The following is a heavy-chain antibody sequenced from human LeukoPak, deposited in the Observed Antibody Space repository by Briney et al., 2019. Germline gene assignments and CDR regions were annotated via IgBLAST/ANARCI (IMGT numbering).Heavy chain of an antibody. CDR3: AKDILAGYSSGCHDY. J-gene: IGHJ4*02. Sequence: PGGSLRLSCAASGFTFDDYAMHWVRHAPGKGLEWVSGISWNSGSIGYADSVKGRFTISRDNAKNSLYLQMNSLRAEDTALYYCAKDILAGYSSGCHDYWGQGTLVTVSS. V-gene: IGHV3-9*01. CDR1: GFTFDDYA. CDR2: ISWNSGSI. D-gene: IGHD6-19*01.